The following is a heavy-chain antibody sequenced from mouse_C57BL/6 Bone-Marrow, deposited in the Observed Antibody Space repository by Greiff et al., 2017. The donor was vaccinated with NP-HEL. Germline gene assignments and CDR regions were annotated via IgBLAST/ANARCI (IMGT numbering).Heavy chain of an antibody. V-gene: IGHV5-17*01. D-gene: IGHD2-1*01. CDR1: GFTFSDYG. CDR2: ISSGSSTI. Sequence: EVMLVESGGGLVKPGGSLKLSCAASGFTFSDYGMHWVRQAPEKGLEWVAYISSGSSTIYYVDTVKGRFTISRDNAKNTLFLQMTSLRSEDTAMYYCARPSIYYVAMDYWGQGTSVTVSS. CDR3: ARPSIYYVAMDY. J-gene: IGHJ4*01.